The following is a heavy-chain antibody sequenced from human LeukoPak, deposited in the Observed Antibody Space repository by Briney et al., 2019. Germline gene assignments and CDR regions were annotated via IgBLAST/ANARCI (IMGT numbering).Heavy chain of an antibody. CDR2: ISYDGSNK. CDR1: GFTFSSYG. D-gene: IGHD3-22*01. Sequence: PGGSLRLSCAASGFTFSSYGMHWVRQAPGKGLEWVAVISYDGSNKYYADSVKGRFTISRDNSKNTLYLQMNSLRAEDTAVYYCAKDLYRSAMIVVAPKTADAFDIWGQGTMVTVSS. J-gene: IGHJ3*02. CDR3: AKDLYRSAMIVVAPKTADAFDI. V-gene: IGHV3-30*18.